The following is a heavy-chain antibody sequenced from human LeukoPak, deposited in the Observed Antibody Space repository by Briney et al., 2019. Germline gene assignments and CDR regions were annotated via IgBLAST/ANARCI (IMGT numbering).Heavy chain of an antibody. J-gene: IGHJ3*02. CDR3: ARVRVFGNDAFDI. CDR1: GGTFSSYA. D-gene: IGHD3-16*01. V-gene: IGHV1-69*13. Sequence: SVKVSCKASGGTFSSYAISWVRQAPGRGLEWMGGIIPIFGTANYAQKFQGRVTITADESTSTAYMELSSLRSEDTAVYYCARVRVFGNDAFDIWGQGTMVTVSS. CDR2: IIPIFGTA.